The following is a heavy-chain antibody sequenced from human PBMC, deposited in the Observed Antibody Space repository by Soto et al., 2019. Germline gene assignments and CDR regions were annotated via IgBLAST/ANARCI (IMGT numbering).Heavy chain of an antibody. CDR1: GGSISSGGYY. D-gene: IGHD3-3*01. CDR2: IYYSGST. J-gene: IGHJ4*02. CDR3: ARHPQYDFWSGLPLPYFDY. V-gene: IGHV4-31*01. Sequence: QVQLQESGPGLVKPSQTLSLTCTVSGGSISSGGYYWSWIRQHPGKGLEWRGYIYYSGSTYYNPSLKNLLTISVDTYKNQFALKLSSVTAADTAVYYCARHPQYDFWSGLPLPYFDYWGQGTLVTVSS.